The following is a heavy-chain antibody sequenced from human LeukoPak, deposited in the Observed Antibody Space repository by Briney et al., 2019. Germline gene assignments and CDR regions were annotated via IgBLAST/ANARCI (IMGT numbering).Heavy chain of an antibody. Sequence: SETLSLTCAVYGGSFSGYYWSWIRQPPGKGLEWIGEINHSGSTNYNPSLKSRVTISVDTSKNQFSLKLSSVTAADTAVYCCARAPPYYGSGSAKDNWFDPWGQGTLVTVSS. V-gene: IGHV4-34*01. D-gene: IGHD3-10*01. CDR1: GGSFSGYY. CDR3: ARAPPYYGSGSAKDNWFDP. CDR2: INHSGST. J-gene: IGHJ5*02.